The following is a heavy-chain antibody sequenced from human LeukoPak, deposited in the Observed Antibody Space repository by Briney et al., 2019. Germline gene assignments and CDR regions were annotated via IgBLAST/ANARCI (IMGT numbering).Heavy chain of an antibody. CDR3: ARGMVVTRHFDY. CDR2: INHSGST. CDR1: GGSFSGYY. Sequence: PSETLSLTCAVYGGSFSGYYCSWIRQPPGKGLEWIVEINHSGSTNYNPSLKSRVTISVDTSKNQFSLQLSSVTAANTAVYYCARGMVVTRHFDYWGQGTLVTVSS. V-gene: IGHV4-34*01. D-gene: IGHD4-23*01. J-gene: IGHJ4*02.